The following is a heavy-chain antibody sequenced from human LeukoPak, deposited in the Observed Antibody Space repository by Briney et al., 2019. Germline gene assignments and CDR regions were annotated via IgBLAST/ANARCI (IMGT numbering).Heavy chain of an antibody. CDR1: GFTFSSYA. D-gene: IGHD6-19*01. Sequence: GGSLRLSCAASGFTFSSYAMSWVRQAPGKGLEWVSAISGSGGSTYYADSVKGRFTISRDNSKNTLYLQMNSLRAEDTAVYYCAKDETGYSSGWDLGWFDPWGQGTLVTVSS. J-gene: IGHJ5*02. V-gene: IGHV3-23*01. CDR2: ISGSGGST. CDR3: AKDETGYSSGWDLGWFDP.